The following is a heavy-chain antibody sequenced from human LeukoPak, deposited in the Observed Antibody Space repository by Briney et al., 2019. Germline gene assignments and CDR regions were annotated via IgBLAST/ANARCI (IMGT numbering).Heavy chain of an antibody. CDR1: GGSISSYY. D-gene: IGHD6-13*01. Sequence: SETLSLTCTVSGGSISSYYWSWIRQPPGKGLEWIGYIYYSGSTNYNPSLKSRVTISVDTSKNQFSLKLSSVTAADTAVYYCARAGSAKRKYSSSWYRYWGQGTLVTVSS. J-gene: IGHJ4*02. CDR3: ARAGSAKRKYSSSWYRY. V-gene: IGHV4-59*12. CDR2: IYYSGST.